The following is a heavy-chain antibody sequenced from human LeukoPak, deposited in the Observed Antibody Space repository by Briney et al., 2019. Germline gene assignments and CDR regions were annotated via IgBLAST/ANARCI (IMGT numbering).Heavy chain of an antibody. J-gene: IGHJ1*01. CDR1: GDSVSRSDSY. D-gene: IGHD3-22*01. CDR3: ARRRYYDGSGYLE. Sequence: SETLSLTCSVSGDSVSRSDSYWDWIRQPPGKGLEWIGTIYYSGRTYYSPSLKSRVTMSVDPSNNQFSLNLRSVTAADTAVYYCARRRYYDGSGYLEWGQGTLLSASS. CDR2: IYYSGRT. V-gene: IGHV4-39*01.